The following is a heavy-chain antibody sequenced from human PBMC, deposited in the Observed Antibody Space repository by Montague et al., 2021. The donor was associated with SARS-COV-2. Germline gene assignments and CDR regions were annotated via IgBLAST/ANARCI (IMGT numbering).Heavy chain of an antibody. Sequence: ETLSLTCTVSGDSVTERYLNWVRQAAGKGLEWIGFIHPYGDIHYNASLKSRVILSRDASKNQFSLTLTTVTAADTAVYYCAIGGDSAKCGIWGRGTLVTVSS. D-gene: IGHD2-21*01. CDR3: AIGGDSAKCGI. V-gene: IGHV4-4*07. J-gene: IGHJ2*01. CDR1: GDSVTERY. CDR2: IHPYGDI.